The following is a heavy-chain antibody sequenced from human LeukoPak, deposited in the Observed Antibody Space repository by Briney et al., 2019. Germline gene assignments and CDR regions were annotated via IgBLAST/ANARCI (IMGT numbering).Heavy chain of an antibody. Sequence: ASVKVSCKASGGTFSSYAISWVRRAPGQGLEWMGGIIPIFGTANYAQKFQGRVTITADESTSTAYMELSSLRSEDTAVYYCARDRYGHYYDSSGGLNWGQGTLVTVSS. CDR2: IIPIFGTA. V-gene: IGHV1-69*13. J-gene: IGHJ4*02. CDR3: ARDRYGHYYDSSGGLN. D-gene: IGHD3-22*01. CDR1: GGTFSSYA.